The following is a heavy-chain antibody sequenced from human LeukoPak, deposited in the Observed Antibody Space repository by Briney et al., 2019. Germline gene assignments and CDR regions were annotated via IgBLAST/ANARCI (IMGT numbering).Heavy chain of an antibody. V-gene: IGHV3-23*01. CDR1: GFTFSSYA. D-gene: IGHD3/OR15-3a*01. CDR2: ISGSGGST. CDR3: AKNLGTGGTGLRGAFDI. J-gene: IGHJ3*02. Sequence: GGSLRLSCAASGFTFSSYAMNWVRQAPGKGLEWVAAISGSGGSTYYADSGRFTISRDNSKNTLYLQMNSLRAEDTAVYYCAKNLGTGGTGLRGAFDIWGQGTMVTVSS.